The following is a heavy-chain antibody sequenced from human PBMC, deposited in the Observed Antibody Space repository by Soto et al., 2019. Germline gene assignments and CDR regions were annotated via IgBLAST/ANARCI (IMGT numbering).Heavy chain of an antibody. J-gene: IGHJ5*02. Sequence: QVQLVESGGGVVQPGRSLRLSCAASGFTFSSYGMHWVRQAPGKGLEWVAVIWYDGSNKYYADSVKGRFTISRDNSKNXXYLQMNSLRAEDTAVYYCARDNSSSGYGQTNWFDPWGQGTLVTVSS. V-gene: IGHV3-33*01. D-gene: IGHD6-13*01. CDR1: GFTFSSYG. CDR3: ARDNSSSGYGQTNWFDP. CDR2: IWYDGSNK.